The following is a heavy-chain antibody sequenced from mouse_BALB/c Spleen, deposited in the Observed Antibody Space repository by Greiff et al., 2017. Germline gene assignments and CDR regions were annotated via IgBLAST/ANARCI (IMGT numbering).Heavy chain of an antibody. CDR3: ARTLYGY. Sequence: QVQLQQPGAELVKPGTSVKLSCKASGYNFTSYWINWVKLRPGQGLEWIGDIYPGSGSTNYNEKFKSKATLTVDTSSSTAYMQLSSLASEDSALYYCARTLYGYWGQGTTLTVSS. D-gene: IGHD1-1*02. CDR1: GYNFTSYW. V-gene: IGHV1-55*01. CDR2: IYPGSGST. J-gene: IGHJ2*01.